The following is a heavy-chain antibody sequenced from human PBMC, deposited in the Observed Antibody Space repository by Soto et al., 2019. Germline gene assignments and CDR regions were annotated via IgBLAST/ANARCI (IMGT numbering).Heavy chain of an antibody. CDR2: ISYDGSNK. J-gene: IGHJ4*02. V-gene: IGHV3-30*18. Sequence: GGSLRLSCAASGFTFSSYGMHWVRQVPGKGLEWVAVISYDGSNKYYADSVKGRFTISRDNSKNTLYLQMNSLRAEDTAVYYCAKEDRFLEWSIDYWGQGTLVTVSS. CDR1: GFTFSSYG. D-gene: IGHD3-3*01. CDR3: AKEDRFLEWSIDY.